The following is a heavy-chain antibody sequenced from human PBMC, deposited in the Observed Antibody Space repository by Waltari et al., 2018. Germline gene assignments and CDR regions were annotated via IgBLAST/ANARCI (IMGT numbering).Heavy chain of an antibody. V-gene: IGHV3-21*06. CDR2: IGSSSTYT. Sequence: EVQLVESGGGLVKPGGSLRLSCAASGFRFNAYTMNWFRQTPGKGLEWVSSIGSSSTYTYYADSVKGRFTISRDNAANSLYLEMNALRPDDTGVYYCASHPEDFYYYMDVWGKGTTVTVSS. J-gene: IGHJ6*03. CDR1: GFRFNAYT. CDR3: ASHPEDFYYYMDV.